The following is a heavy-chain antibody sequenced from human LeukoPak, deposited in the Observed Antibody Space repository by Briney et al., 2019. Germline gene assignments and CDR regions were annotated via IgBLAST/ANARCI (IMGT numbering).Heavy chain of an antibody. CDR2: IKQDGSEK. CDR3: ARGYYDSSGYYLRWFDP. Sequence: GGSLRLSCAASGFTFSSYWMSCVRQAPGKGLEWVANIKQDGSEKYYVDSVKGRFTISRDNAKNSLYLQMNSLRAEDTAVYYCARGYYDSSGYYLRWFDPWGQGTLVTVSS. D-gene: IGHD3-22*01. CDR1: GFTFSSYW. J-gene: IGHJ5*02. V-gene: IGHV3-7*01.